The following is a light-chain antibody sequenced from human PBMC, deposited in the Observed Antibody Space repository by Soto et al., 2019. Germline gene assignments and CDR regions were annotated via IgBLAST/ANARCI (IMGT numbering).Light chain of an antibody. Sequence: AIRMTQSPSSLSASTGDRVTITCRASQGISSCLAWYQQKPGKAPKLLIYAASTLQSGVPSRFSGSGSGTDFTLTISCLQSEDFATYYCQQYYSYPPTFGQGTKVEIK. V-gene: IGKV1-8*01. CDR1: QGISSC. J-gene: IGKJ1*01. CDR3: QQYYSYPPT. CDR2: AAS.